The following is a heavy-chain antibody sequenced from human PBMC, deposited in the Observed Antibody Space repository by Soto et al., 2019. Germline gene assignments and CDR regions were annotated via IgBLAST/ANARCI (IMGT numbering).Heavy chain of an antibody. V-gene: IGHV1-18*01. J-gene: IGHJ4*02. CDR1: GYTFSRYG. CDR3: ARERKWEPLPY. CDR2: INGNTAQP. Sequence: QVQLVQSGAEVREPGASVKVSCKTSGYTFSRYGITWVRQAPGQGLEWMGWINGNTAQPIYAMNLEDRLTISPDTSTSTAYMELRSLQSADTAVYYCARERKWEPLPYWGQATLVTVSS. D-gene: IGHD1-26*01.